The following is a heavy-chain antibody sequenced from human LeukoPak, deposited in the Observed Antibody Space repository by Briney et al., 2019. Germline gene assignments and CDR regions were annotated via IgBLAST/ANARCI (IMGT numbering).Heavy chain of an antibody. CDR3: ARDLYCTNGVCFPTDY. D-gene: IGHD2-8*01. J-gene: IGHJ4*02. CDR2: ISWDGGST. V-gene: IGHV3-43*01. Sequence: GGSLRLSCAASGFTFDDYTMHWVRQAPGKGLEWVSLISWDGGSTYYADSVEGRFTISRDNAKNSLYLQMNSLRAEDTALYYCARDLYCTNGVCFPTDYWGQGTLVTVSS. CDR1: GFTFDDYT.